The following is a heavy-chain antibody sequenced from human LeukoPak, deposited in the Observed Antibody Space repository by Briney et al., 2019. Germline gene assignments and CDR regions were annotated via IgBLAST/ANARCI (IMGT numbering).Heavy chain of an antibody. CDR1: GYTFTSYG. CDR2: ISAYNGNT. V-gene: IGHV1-18*01. J-gene: IGHJ4*02. CDR3: ARAVPLYSSSRYSDY. Sequence: GASVKVSCKASGYTFTSYGISWVRQAPGQGLEWMGWISAYNGNTNYAQKLQGRVTMTTDTSTSTAYMELRSLRSDDTAVYYCARAVPLYSSSRYSDYWGQGTLVTVSS. D-gene: IGHD6-13*01.